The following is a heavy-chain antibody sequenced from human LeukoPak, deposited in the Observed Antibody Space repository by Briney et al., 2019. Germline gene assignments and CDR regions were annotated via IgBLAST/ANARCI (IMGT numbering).Heavy chain of an antibody. Sequence: SETLSLTCTVSGDSINNGDFYWTWIRQPPGKGLEWIGCLHYRGNTHYNSSLQSRLTMSVDTSKNQFSLRVTSVTAADTAVYYCARGDYYSGSGSYYSPTFDYWGQGTLVTVSS. J-gene: IGHJ4*02. CDR3: ARGDYYSGSGSYYSPTFDY. D-gene: IGHD3-10*01. CDR1: GDSINNGDFY. CDR2: LHYRGNT. V-gene: IGHV4-30-4*01.